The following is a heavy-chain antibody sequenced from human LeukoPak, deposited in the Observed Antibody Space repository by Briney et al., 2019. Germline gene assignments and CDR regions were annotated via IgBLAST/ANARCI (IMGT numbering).Heavy chain of an antibody. CDR1: GGSITRSDYY. Sequence: PSETLSLTCSASGGADSGGSITRSDYYWGWIRQPPGKGQEWVGSVNYSGNTYYSPSLKSRVIITVDTSRNEFSLKLISVTAADTAVYFCARQSSSGDYFGGYYWGHGILVTVSS. CDR2: VNYSGNT. CDR3: ARQSSSGDYFGGYY. V-gene: IGHV4-39*01. J-gene: IGHJ4*01. D-gene: IGHD2/OR15-2a*01.